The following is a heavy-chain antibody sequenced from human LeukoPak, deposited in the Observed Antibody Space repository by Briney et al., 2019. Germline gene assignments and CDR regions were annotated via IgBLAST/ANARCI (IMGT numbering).Heavy chain of an antibody. CDR1: GGTFSSYA. CDR3: ARENLTTVTHYYYYMDV. V-gene: IGHV1-69*13. CDR2: IIPIFGTA. D-gene: IGHD4-11*01. Sequence: SVKVSCTASGGTFSSYAISWVRQAPGQGLEWMGGIIPIFGTANYAQKFQGRVTITADESTSTAYMELSSLRSEDTAVYYCARENLTTVTHYYYYMDVWGKGTTVTVSS. J-gene: IGHJ6*03.